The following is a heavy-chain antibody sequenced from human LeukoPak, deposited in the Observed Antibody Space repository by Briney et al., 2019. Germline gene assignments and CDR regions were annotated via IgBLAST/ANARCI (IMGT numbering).Heavy chain of an antibody. CDR1: GGSISSYY. Sequence: SETLSLTCTVSGGSISSYYWSWIRQPPGKGLEWIGYIYYSGSTNYNPSLKSRVTISVDTSKNQFSPKLTSVTAADTAVYYCARCYGDYIFDYWGQGTMVTVSS. CDR2: IYYSGST. V-gene: IGHV4-59*12. D-gene: IGHD4-17*01. CDR3: ARCYGDYIFDY. J-gene: IGHJ4*02.